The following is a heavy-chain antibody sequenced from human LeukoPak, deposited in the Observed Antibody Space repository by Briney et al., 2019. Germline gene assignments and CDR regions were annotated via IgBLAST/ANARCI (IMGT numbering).Heavy chain of an antibody. D-gene: IGHD4-17*01. V-gene: IGHV3-30*18. CDR3: AKDYGDYVSHFDN. Sequence: GGSLRLSCAASGFTFSSYGMHWVRQDPGKWLEWVAVISYDGSNKYYADSVKGRFTNSRDNSKNTLYLQMNSLRAEDTAVYYCAKDYGDYVSHFDNWGQGTLVTVSS. CDR2: ISYDGSNK. J-gene: IGHJ4*02. CDR1: GFTFSSYG.